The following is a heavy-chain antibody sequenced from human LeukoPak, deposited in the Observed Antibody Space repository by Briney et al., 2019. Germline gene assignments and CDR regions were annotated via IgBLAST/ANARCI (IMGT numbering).Heavy chain of an antibody. Sequence: GGSLRLSCAASGFTFSSYAMHWVRQAPGKGLEWVSGISWNSGSIGYADSVKGRFTISRDNAKNSLYLQMNSLRAEDTALYYCAKDRAKRITFGGVIVWSAFDIWGQGTMVTVSS. J-gene: IGHJ3*02. CDR2: ISWNSGSI. CDR1: GFTFSSYA. V-gene: IGHV3-9*01. D-gene: IGHD3-16*02. CDR3: AKDRAKRITFGGVIVWSAFDI.